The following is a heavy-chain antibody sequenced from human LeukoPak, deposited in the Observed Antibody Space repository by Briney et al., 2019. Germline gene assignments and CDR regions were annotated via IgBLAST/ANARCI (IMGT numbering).Heavy chain of an antibody. CDR3: ARDPTLRSPDLFDY. V-gene: IGHV1-3*01. J-gene: IGHJ4*02. CDR2: INAGNGNT. Sequence: ASVKVSCKASGYTFTIYAMHWVRQAPGQRLEWMGWINAGNGNTKYSQKFQGRVTITRDTSASTAYMELSSLRSEDTAVYYCARDPTLRSPDLFDYWGQGTLVTVSS. CDR1: GYTFTIYA. D-gene: IGHD4-17*01.